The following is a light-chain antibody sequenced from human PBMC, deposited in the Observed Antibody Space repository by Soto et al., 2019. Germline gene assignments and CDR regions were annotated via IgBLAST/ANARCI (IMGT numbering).Light chain of an antibody. Sequence: EIVMTQSPATLSVSPGERATLSCRASQSVSSNLAWYQQKPGQAPRLLIYGASTRATGIPARFSGSGSGTEFTLTISRLEPDDSAVYYCHHYDSSPPYTFGQGTKVDIK. CDR2: GAS. J-gene: IGKJ2*01. V-gene: IGKV3-15*01. CDR1: QSVSSN. CDR3: HHYDSSPPYT.